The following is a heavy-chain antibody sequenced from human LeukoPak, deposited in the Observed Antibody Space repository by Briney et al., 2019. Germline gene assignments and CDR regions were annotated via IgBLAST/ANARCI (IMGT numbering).Heavy chain of an antibody. CDR2: INHSGST. J-gene: IGHJ4*02. Sequence: SETLSLTCAVYGGSFSGYYWSWIRQPPGKGLEWIGEINHSGSTNYNPSLKRRVTITEDTSKTQFSLKLSSVTAADTAVYYCARVRFLEWLSGFDYWGQGTLVTVSS. V-gene: IGHV4-34*01. CDR1: GGSFSGYY. D-gene: IGHD3-3*01. CDR3: ARVRFLEWLSGFDY.